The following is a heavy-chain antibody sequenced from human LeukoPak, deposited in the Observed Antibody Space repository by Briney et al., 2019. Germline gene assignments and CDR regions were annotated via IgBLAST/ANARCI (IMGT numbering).Heavy chain of an antibody. V-gene: IGHV4-39*02. CDR3: ARDYDFWSGYYRRWFDP. Sequence: SETLSLTCIVSGASISTNTHYWGWVRQPPGKGLEWIASIHHTGTPYYNPSLKSRVTISVDTSKNQFSLKLSSVTAADTAVYYCARDYDFWSGYYRRWFDPWGQGTLVTVSS. CDR2: IHHTGTP. J-gene: IGHJ5*02. CDR1: GASISTNTHY. D-gene: IGHD3-3*01.